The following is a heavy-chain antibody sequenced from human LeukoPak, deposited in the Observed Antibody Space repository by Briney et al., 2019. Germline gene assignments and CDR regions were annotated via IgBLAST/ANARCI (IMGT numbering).Heavy chain of an antibody. CDR2: ISGSGRTI. CDR3: ARPEIPEGVLWFYYMDV. CDR1: GFIFTSYS. Sequence: PGGSLRLSCAASGFIFTSYSFSWVRQAPGKGLEWVSYISGSGRTIYYADSVRGRFTISRDDAKNSLYLQMNSLRAEDTAVYYCARPEIPEGVLWFYYMDVWGKGTTVTVSS. V-gene: IGHV3-48*01. J-gene: IGHJ6*03. D-gene: IGHD3-10*01.